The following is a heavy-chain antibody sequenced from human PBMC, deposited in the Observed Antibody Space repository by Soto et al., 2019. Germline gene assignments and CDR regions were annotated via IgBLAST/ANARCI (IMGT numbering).Heavy chain of an antibody. CDR3: VRHGAWRGFDV. J-gene: IGHJ6*02. D-gene: IGHD1-26*01. Sequence: SETLSLTCALSGDSISSGGYSWSWIRQPPGKGLEWIGYISHSGSPFYNPSLKSRVTISVDRSKNQFSLKLSSVTAANTALYYCVRHGAWRGFDVWGQGTRVTLSS. CDR1: GDSISSGGYS. CDR2: ISHSGSP. V-gene: IGHV4-30-2*01.